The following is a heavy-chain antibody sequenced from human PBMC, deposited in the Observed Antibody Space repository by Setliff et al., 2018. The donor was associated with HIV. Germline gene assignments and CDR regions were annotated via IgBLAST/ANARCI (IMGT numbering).Heavy chain of an antibody. CDR2: ISTYKGNT. V-gene: IGHV1-18*04. CDR1: GYTFTSYG. Sequence: GASVKVSCKASGYTFTSYGISWVRQAPGQGLEWMGWISTYKGNTKYEQKFQGRVTMTTDTSTSTAYMELRSLRSDDTAIYYCVRQDILTSYYMFDYWGQGTLVTVSS. J-gene: IGHJ4*02. D-gene: IGHD3-9*01. CDR3: VRQDILTSYYMFDY.